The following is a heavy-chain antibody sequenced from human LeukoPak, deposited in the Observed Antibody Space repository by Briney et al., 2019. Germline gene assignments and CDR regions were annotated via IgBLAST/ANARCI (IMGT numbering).Heavy chain of an antibody. CDR2: FSSSSSYI. CDR1: GFTLSSYS. Sequence: PGGSLRLSCAASGFTLSSYSMNWVRQAPGKGLEWVSSFSSSSSYILYADSVKGRFTISRDNAKNSLYLKMHSLRAEDTAVYYCASSLVGQWLGEDYGGQGTRVSVFS. CDR3: ASSLVGQWLGEDY. V-gene: IGHV3-21*01. J-gene: IGHJ4*02. D-gene: IGHD6-19*01.